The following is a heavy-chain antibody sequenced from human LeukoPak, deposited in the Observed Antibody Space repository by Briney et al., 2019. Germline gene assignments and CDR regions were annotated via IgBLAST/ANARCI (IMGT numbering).Heavy chain of an antibody. CDR2: IYSGGST. D-gene: IGHD5-24*01. Sequence: GGSLRLSCAASGFTVSSNYMSWVRQAPGKGLEWVSVIYSGGSTYYADSVKGGFTISRDNAKNSLYLQMNSLRAEDTAVYYCARVGRDGYNYVDAFDIWGQGTMVTVSS. CDR3: ARVGRDGYNYVDAFDI. V-gene: IGHV3-53*01. J-gene: IGHJ3*02. CDR1: GFTVSSNY.